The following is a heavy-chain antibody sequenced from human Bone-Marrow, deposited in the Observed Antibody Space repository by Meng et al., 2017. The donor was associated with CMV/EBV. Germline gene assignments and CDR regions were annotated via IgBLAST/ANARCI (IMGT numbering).Heavy chain of an antibody. D-gene: IGHD3-3*01. CDR2: IIPILGIA. Sequence: SVKVSCKASGGTFSSYTISWVRQAPGQGLEWMGRIIPILGIANYAQKFQGRVTITADKSTSTAYMELRSLRSDDTAVYYCARDLRFLEWLSQGLSLDYWGQGTLVTVSS. CDR3: ARDLRFLEWLSQGLSLDY. J-gene: IGHJ4*02. V-gene: IGHV1-69*04. CDR1: GGTFSSYT.